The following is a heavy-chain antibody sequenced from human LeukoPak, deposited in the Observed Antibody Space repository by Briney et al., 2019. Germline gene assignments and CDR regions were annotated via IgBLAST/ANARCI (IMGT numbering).Heavy chain of an antibody. CDR1: GFTVSSNY. V-gene: IGHV3-66*02. D-gene: IGHD3-22*01. Sequence: PGGSLRLSCAASGFTVSSNYMSWVRQAPGKGLEWVSVIYSGGSTYYADSVKGRFTISRDNSKNTLYLQMNSLRAEDTAVYYCARDHPPNDYYDSSGYYFDYWGQGTLATVSS. J-gene: IGHJ4*02. CDR3: ARDHPPNDYYDSSGYYFDY. CDR2: IYSGGST.